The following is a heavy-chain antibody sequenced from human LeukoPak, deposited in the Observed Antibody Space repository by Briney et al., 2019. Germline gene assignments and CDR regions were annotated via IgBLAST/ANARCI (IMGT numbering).Heavy chain of an antibody. J-gene: IGHJ4*02. V-gene: IGHV4-4*02. CDR2: IYHSGST. CDR1: GGSISSSNW. Sequence: PSGTLSLTCAVSGGSISSSNWWRWVRQPPGKGLEWIGEIYHSGSTNYNPSLKSRVPISVDKSKNQFSLKLSSVTAADTAVYYCARSYDILAPTLGYWGQGTLVTVSS. D-gene: IGHD3-9*01. CDR3: ARSYDILAPTLGY.